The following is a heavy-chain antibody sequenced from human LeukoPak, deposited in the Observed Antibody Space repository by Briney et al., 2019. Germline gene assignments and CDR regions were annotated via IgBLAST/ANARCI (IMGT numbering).Heavy chain of an antibody. J-gene: IGHJ4*02. CDR1: GYSFTNYW. V-gene: IGHV5-51*01. Sequence: GESLKISCKGSGYSFTNYWIGWVRQMPGQGLEWMGIIYPGDSDTRYSPSFQSQVTMSADKSISTAYLQWSSLKASDTAMYYCARQTRYCGGDCNSFDYWGQGTLVTVSP. CDR2: IYPGDSDT. CDR3: ARQTRYCGGDCNSFDY. D-gene: IGHD2-21*02.